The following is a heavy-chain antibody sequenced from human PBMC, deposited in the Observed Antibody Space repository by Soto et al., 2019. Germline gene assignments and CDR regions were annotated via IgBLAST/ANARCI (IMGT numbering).Heavy chain of an antibody. J-gene: IGHJ4*02. CDR3: ASSHPRDRAADEFDY. CDR1: GYTFTDYY. D-gene: IGHD2-15*01. Sequence: ASVKVSCKASGYTFTDYYIHWVRQAPGQGLEWMGWTNPNSGGTNYAQNFQGWVTMTRDTSISTAYMELSRLRSDDTAVYYCASSHPRDRAADEFDYWGQGTLVTVSS. CDR2: TNPNSGGT. V-gene: IGHV1-2*04.